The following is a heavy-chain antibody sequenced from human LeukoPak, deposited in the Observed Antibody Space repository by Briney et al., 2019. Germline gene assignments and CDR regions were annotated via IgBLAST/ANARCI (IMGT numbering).Heavy chain of an antibody. CDR3: TTEPRDYGDYVIGPDAFDI. V-gene: IGHV1-69*06. CDR1: GGTFTSYA. CDR2: IIPIFGAA. J-gene: IGHJ3*02. Sequence: GSSVKVSCKASGGTFTSYAISWVRQAPGQGLEWMGGIIPIFGAANYAQKFQGRVTITADKSTSTAYMEMSSLRSEDTAVYYCTTEPRDYGDYVIGPDAFDIWGQGTMVTVSS. D-gene: IGHD4-17*01.